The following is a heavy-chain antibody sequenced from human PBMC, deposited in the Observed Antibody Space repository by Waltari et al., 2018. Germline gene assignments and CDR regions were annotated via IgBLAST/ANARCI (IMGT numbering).Heavy chain of an antibody. D-gene: IGHD2-21*02. CDR3: ARGGGGDWEWFDP. J-gene: IGHJ5*02. CDR1: GGSISGFY. Sequence: CTVSGGSISGFYWSWVRQPPGKGLDWIGYIYYTGSTNFNPSLKSRVTMSVDTSKNQFSLKLSSVTAADTAFYYCARGGGGDWEWFDPWGQGTLVTVSS. CDR2: IYYTGST. V-gene: IGHV4-59*01.